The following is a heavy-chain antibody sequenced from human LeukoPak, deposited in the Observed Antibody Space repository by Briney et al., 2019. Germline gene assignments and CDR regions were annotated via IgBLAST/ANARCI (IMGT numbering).Heavy chain of an antibody. J-gene: IGHJ4*02. CDR3: ARDWGAYYHFFDY. CDR2: INKDGSAT. V-gene: IGHV3-43*02. D-gene: IGHD3-22*01. CDR1: GFTFDAYA. Sequence: QPGGSLRLSCEASGFTFDAYAMHWVRQAPGKGLEWVSPINKDGSATYYADSVKGRFTISRDNAKKSLYLQMNSLRAEDTAVYYCARDWGAYYHFFDYWGQGTLVTVSS.